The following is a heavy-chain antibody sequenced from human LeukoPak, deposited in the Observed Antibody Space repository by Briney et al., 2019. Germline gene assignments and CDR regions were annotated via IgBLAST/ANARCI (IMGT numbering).Heavy chain of an antibody. CDR1: GYTFTGYY. Sequence: ASVKVSCKASGYTFTGYYMHWVRQAPGQGLEWMGWINPNSGGTNYAQKFQGRVTMTRDTSISTAYMELSRLRSDDTAAYYRARDGSRGLLWFGETSGIVSSGFGYWGQGTLVTVSS. D-gene: IGHD3-10*01. CDR2: INPNSGGT. CDR3: ARDGSRGLLWFGETSGIVSSGFGY. J-gene: IGHJ4*02. V-gene: IGHV1-2*02.